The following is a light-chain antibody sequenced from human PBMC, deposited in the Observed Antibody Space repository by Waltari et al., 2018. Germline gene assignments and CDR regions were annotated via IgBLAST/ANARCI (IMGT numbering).Light chain of an antibody. J-gene: IGKJ2*01. CDR3: QQSHTTMYT. CDR2: GAS. V-gene: IGKV1-39*01. Sequence: DIQLTQSPSSLSASVGDRVTITCRASQNIDTFLNWYQQRPGKAPKVLIYGASSLQSGVPSRFSGSGSGTHFTLTISSLQPDDFATYFCQQSHTTMYTFGQGTKLEIK. CDR1: QNIDTF.